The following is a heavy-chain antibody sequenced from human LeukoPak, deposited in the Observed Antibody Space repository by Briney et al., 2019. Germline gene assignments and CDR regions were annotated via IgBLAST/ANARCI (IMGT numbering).Heavy chain of an antibody. Sequence: SETLSLTCTVSGGSISSSGYYWGWIRQPPGKGLEWIGSIYYSGNTYYNPSLRSRVTISVDTSKNQFSLKLSSVTAADTAVYYCARRDITYDADDAFDIWGQGTMVTVSP. J-gene: IGHJ3*02. D-gene: IGHD3-9*01. CDR2: IYYSGNT. V-gene: IGHV4-39*01. CDR1: GGSISSSGYY. CDR3: ARRDITYDADDAFDI.